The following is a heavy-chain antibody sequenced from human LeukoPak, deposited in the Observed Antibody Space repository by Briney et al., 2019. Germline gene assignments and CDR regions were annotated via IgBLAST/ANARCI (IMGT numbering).Heavy chain of an antibody. D-gene: IGHD2-21*02. V-gene: IGHV3-30-3*01. Sequence: PGRSLRLSCAASGFTFSSYAMHWVRQAPGKGLEWVAVISYDGSNKYYADSVKGRFTISRDNSKNTLYLQKNSLRAEDTAVYYCAREGVRVTAIPIGAFDIWGQGTMVTVSS. CDR1: GFTFSSYA. J-gene: IGHJ3*02. CDR3: AREGVRVTAIPIGAFDI. CDR2: ISYDGSNK.